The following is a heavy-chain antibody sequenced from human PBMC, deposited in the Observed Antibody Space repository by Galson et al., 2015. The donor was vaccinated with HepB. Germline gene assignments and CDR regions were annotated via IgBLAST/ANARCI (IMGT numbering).Heavy chain of an antibody. Sequence: SLGLSCAASGFTFDDYAMHWVRQAPGKGLEWVSGISWNSGSIGYADSVKGRFTISRDNAKNSLYLQMNSLRAEDTALYYCASLGYCSSTSCYGFDDAFDIWGQGTMVTVSS. CDR1: GFTFDDYA. V-gene: IGHV3-9*01. D-gene: IGHD2-2*01. CDR2: ISWNSGSI. CDR3: ASLGYCSSTSCYGFDDAFDI. J-gene: IGHJ3*02.